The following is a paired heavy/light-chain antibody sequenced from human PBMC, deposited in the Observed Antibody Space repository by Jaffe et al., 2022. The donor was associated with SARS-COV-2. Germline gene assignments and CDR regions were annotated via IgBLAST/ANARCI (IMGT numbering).Heavy chain of an antibody. CDR1: GGSISSSTSY. CDR2: LYNSGST. Sequence: QLQLQESGPGLVKPSETLSLTCTVSGGSISSSTSYWLWIRQPPGEGLEWIGSLYNSGSTHYSPSLKSRVTISVATSKSQIFLKLNSVTAADTAVYFCARNYYDGSGYFYWGQGTRVTVSS. V-gene: IGHV4-39*01. D-gene: IGHD3-22*01. J-gene: IGHJ4*02. CDR3: ARNYYDGSGYFY.
Light chain of an antibody. J-gene: IGLJ2*01. V-gene: IGLV7-46*01. CDR1: TGAVTSSQY. CDR3: LLSYSAARV. Sequence: QAVVTQEPSVTVSPGGTVTLTCGSSTGAVTSSQYPYWFQQKPGQAPRTLIYDTTNRHSWTPARFSGSLLGGKAAMTLSGAQPEDEADYYCLLSYSAARVFGGGTKLTVL. CDR2: DTT.